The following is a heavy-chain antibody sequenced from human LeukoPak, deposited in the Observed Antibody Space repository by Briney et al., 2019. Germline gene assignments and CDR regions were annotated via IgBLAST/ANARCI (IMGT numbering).Heavy chain of an antibody. CDR1: GFTFSAYA. CDR2: FNGISGSGDTT. J-gene: IGHJ4*02. D-gene: IGHD3-3*01. Sequence: PGGSLRLSCAASGFTFSAYAMSGVRQAPGKGLQWVSGFNGISGSGDTTQYADSVKGRFTISRDHSKNTLYLEMNSLTAEDTTVYYCAKDGGSFGVVIFYYFDYWGQGTLVTVSS. V-gene: IGHV3-23*01. CDR3: AKDGGSFGVVIFYYFDY.